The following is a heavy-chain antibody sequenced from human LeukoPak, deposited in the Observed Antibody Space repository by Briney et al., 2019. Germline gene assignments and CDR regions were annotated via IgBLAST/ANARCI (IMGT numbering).Heavy chain of an antibody. V-gene: IGHV4-4*07. CDR1: GGSISGCC. J-gene: IGHJ6*03. D-gene: IGHD1-26*01. Sequence: PSETLSLTCSVSGGSISGCCWNWVRQSAGKRLEWIGRICSGGSTNYNPSLRGRVTMSVDTSNNDFSLRLTSVTAADTAVYYCATDTGTYVVGYMDVWGKGTTVTVSS. CDR3: ATDTGTYVVGYMDV. CDR2: ICSGGST.